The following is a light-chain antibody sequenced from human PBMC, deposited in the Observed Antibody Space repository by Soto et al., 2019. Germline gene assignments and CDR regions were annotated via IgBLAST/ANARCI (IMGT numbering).Light chain of an antibody. CDR1: SSDVGSYDY. CDR2: EVN. Sequence: QSVLTQPPSASGSPGQSVTISCTGTSSDVGSYDYVSWYQQHPGKAPKLMIYEVNKRPSGVPNRFSGSKSGNTASLTVSGLHPEDEADYYCSSYRGLHTFVFGTGTKVTVL. CDR3: SSYRGLHTFV. V-gene: IGLV2-8*01. J-gene: IGLJ1*01.